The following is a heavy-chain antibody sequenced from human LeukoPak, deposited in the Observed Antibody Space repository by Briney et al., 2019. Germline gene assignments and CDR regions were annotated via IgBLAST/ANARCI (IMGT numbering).Heavy chain of an antibody. CDR3: AKDMDPPATYFDWLLPLYYYYGMDV. Sequence: PGGSLRLSCAASGFTFSSYAMSWVRQAPGKGLEWVSAISGGGGSTYYADSVKGRFTISRDNSKNTLYLQMNSLRAEDTAVYYCAKDMDPPATYFDWLLPLYYYYGMDVWGQGTTVTVSS. CDR2: ISGGGGST. V-gene: IGHV3-23*01. J-gene: IGHJ6*02. D-gene: IGHD3-9*01. CDR1: GFTFSSYA.